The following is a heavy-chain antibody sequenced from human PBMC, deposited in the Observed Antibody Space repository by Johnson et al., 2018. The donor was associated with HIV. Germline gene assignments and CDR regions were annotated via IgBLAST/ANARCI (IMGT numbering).Heavy chain of an antibody. CDR2: IYSGGKT. Sequence: VQLVESGGGLVQPGGSLRLSCAASGFTVSSNYMSWVRQAPGKGLEWVSVIYSGGKTYYGDSVRGRFSISRNNSNNTVSLQMNSLRAENTAVYFCARDLIVGTTRTGAFDIWGQGTKVTVSS. CDR1: GFTVSSNY. V-gene: IGHV3-66*02. J-gene: IGHJ3*02. D-gene: IGHD1-26*01. CDR3: ARDLIVGTTRTGAFDI.